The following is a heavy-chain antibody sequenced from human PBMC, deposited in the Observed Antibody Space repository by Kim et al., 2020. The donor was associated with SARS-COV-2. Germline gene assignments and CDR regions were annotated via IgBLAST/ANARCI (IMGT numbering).Heavy chain of an antibody. D-gene: IGHD3-16*01. J-gene: IGHJ4*02. V-gene: IGHV4-59*09. Sequence: TNYNPPLKRRITISVEPSKNPFSLKVSSVTAAETAVYYCARGSCFDAFHYWGQGTLVTVSS. CDR2: T. CDR3: ARGSCFDAFHY.